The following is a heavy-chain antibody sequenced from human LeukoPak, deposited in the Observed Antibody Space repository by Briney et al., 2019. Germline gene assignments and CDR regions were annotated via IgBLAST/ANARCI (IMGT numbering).Heavy chain of an antibody. Sequence: SETLSLTCTVSGGSISSYYWSWIRQPPGKGLEWIGYIYYSGSTNYNPSLKSRVTISVDTSKNQFSLKLSSVTAADTAVYYCASCSGGSCYHFDYWGQGTLVTVSS. CDR1: GGSISSYY. CDR3: ASCSGGSCYHFDY. CDR2: IYYSGST. J-gene: IGHJ4*02. D-gene: IGHD2-15*01. V-gene: IGHV4-59*12.